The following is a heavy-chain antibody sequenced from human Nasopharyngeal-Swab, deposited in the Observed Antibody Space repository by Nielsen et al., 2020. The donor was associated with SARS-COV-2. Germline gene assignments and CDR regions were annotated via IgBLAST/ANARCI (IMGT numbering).Heavy chain of an antibody. Sequence: SETLSLTCAVSGGSISSGGYSWSWIRQPPGKGLEWIGYIYHSGSTYYNPSLKSRVTISVDRSKNQFSLKLSSVTAADTAVYYCASGPRSYSAFDIWGQGTMVTVSS. V-gene: IGHV4-30-2*01. CDR3: ASGPRSYSAFDI. CDR1: GGSISSGGYS. CDR2: IYHSGST. D-gene: IGHD1-26*01. J-gene: IGHJ3*02.